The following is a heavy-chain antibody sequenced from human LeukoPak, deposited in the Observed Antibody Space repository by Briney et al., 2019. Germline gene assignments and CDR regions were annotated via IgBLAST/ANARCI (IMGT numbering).Heavy chain of an antibody. CDR1: GGSISSSNW. V-gene: IGHV4-4*02. J-gene: IGHJ6*04. CDR2: IYHSGST. Sequence: TSETLSLTCAVSGGSISSSNWWSWVRQPPGKGLEWIGEIYHSGSTNYNPSLKSRVTISVDKSKNQFSLKLSSVTAADTAVYYCAKNSCGGDCYSSYYYYGMDVWGKGTTVTVSS. CDR3: AKNSCGGDCYSSYYYYGMDV. D-gene: IGHD2-21*02.